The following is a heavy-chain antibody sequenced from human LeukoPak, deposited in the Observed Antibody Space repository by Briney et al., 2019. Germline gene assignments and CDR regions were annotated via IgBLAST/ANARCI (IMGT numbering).Heavy chain of an antibody. Sequence: GGSLRLSCAASGFTFSSYSMNWVRQAPGNGLEWVSSISSSSSYIYYADSVKGRFTISRDNAKNSLYLQMNSLRAEDTAVYYCARDEKYSSRWYWDYWGQGTLVTVSS. CDR1: GFTFSSYS. J-gene: IGHJ4*02. CDR3: ARDEKYSSRWYWDY. D-gene: IGHD6-13*01. CDR2: ISSSSSYI. V-gene: IGHV3-21*04.